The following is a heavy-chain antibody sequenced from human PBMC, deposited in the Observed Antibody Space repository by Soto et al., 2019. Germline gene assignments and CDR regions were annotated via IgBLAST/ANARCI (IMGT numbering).Heavy chain of an antibody. D-gene: IGHD3-3*01. CDR3: ATTITTVGVSSTGRGALLDN. Sequence: QVQLVESGGGVVQPGRSLRLSCAASGFTFSAFGMHWVRQAPGKGLEWVSVISNDGNSEHYADSVKGRFTISRDNSKNTFDLQMNSLSVEDTAVYYCATTITTVGVSSTGRGALLDNWGQGILVSVSS. CDR2: ISNDGNSE. CDR1: GFTFSAFG. V-gene: IGHV3-30*03. J-gene: IGHJ4*02.